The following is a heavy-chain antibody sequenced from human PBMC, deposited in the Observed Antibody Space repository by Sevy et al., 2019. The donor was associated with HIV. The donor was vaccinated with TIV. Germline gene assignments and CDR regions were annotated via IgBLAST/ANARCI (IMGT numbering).Heavy chain of an antibody. CDR1: GYRFTSYW. CDR3: ARRFYDSRAYPEYFFDH. Sequence: GESLKISCRGSGYRFTSYWIAWVRQVPGKGLEWMGIIYPDDSDVRHSPSLQGQVTISVDKSISTAYLQWRSLEASDTAMYFCARRFYDSRAYPEYFFDHWGQGTLVSVSS. D-gene: IGHD3-16*01. J-gene: IGHJ4*02. V-gene: IGHV5-51*01. CDR2: IYPDDSDV.